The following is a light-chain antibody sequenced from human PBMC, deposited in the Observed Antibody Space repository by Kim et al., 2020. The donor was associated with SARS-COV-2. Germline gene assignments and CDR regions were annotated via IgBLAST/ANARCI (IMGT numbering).Light chain of an antibody. V-gene: IGKV3-11*01. CDR3: QQRSNWPPYT. Sequence: PGERSPLSFGASQRVSGALPWYHRNPGQAPRLLIYAASNRATGIPARFSGSGSGTDFTLTISSLEPENFAVYYCQQRSNWPPYTFGQGTKLVI. CDR1: QRVSGA. J-gene: IGKJ2*01. CDR2: AAS.